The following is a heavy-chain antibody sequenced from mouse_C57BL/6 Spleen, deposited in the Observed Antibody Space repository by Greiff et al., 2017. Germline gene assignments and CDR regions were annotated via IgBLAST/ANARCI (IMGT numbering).Heavy chain of an antibody. CDR2: IYPGDGDT. V-gene: IGHV1-82*01. J-gene: IGHJ1*03. Sequence: VQVVESGPELVKPGASVKISCKASGYAFSSSWMNWVKQRPGKGLEWIGRIYPGDGDTNYNGKFKGKATLAADKSSSTAYMQLSSLTSEDSAVYCCARQALYYGSPYWYFDVWGTGTTVTVSS. CDR3: ARQALYYGSPYWYFDV. CDR1: GYAFSSSW. D-gene: IGHD1-1*01.